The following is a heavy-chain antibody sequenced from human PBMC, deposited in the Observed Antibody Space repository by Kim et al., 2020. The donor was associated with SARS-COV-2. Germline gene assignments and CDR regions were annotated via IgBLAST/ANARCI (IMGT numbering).Heavy chain of an antibody. CDR1: GGTFSSYA. V-gene: IGHV1-69*04. J-gene: IGHJ4*02. CDR3: ARGRDSSGWYYFDY. D-gene: IGHD6-19*01. CDR2: IIPILGIA. Sequence: SVKVSCKASGGTFSSYAISWVRQAPGQGLEWMGRIIPILGIANYAQKFQGRVTITADKSTSTAYMELSSLRSEDTAVYYCARGRDSSGWYYFDYWGQGTLVTVSS.